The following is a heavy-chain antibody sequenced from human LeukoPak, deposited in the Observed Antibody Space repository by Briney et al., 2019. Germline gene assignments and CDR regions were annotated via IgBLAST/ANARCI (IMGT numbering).Heavy chain of an antibody. CDR3: AGSMVYAEDY. J-gene: IGHJ4*02. CDR1: GGSISSSSYY. Sequence: PSETLSLTCTVSGGSISSSSYYWGWIRQPPGKGLEWIGSIYYSGSTYYNPSLKSRVTISVDTSKNQFSLKLSSVTAADTAVYYCAGSMVYAEDYWGQGTLVTASS. D-gene: IGHD2-8*01. V-gene: IGHV4-39*01. CDR2: IYYSGST.